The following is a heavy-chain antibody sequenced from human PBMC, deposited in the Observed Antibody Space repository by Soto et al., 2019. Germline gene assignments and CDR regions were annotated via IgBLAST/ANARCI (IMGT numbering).Heavy chain of an antibody. J-gene: IGHJ3*02. V-gene: IGHV1-2*04. Sequence: ASVKVSCKASGYTFTGYYMHWARQAPGQGLEWMGWINPNSGGTNYAQKFQGWVTMTRDTSISTAYMELSRLRSDDTAVYYCARDKDGCNYLAFDIWGQGTMVTVSS. D-gene: IGHD5-12*01. CDR2: INPNSGGT. CDR1: GYTFTGYY. CDR3: ARDKDGCNYLAFDI.